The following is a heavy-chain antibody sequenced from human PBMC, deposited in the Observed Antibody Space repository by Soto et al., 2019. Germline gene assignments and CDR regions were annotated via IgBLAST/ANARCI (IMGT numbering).Heavy chain of an antibody. D-gene: IGHD3-22*01. V-gene: IGHV1-3*01. Sequence: ASVKVSCKASGYTFTSCAMHWVRQAPGQRLEWMGWINAGNGNTKYSQKFQGRVTITRDTSASTAYMELSSLRSEDTAVYYCARGGYDSSPGTSPDYYYYGMDVWGQGTTVTVSS. CDR3: ARGGYDSSPGTSPDYYYYGMDV. CDR2: INAGNGNT. J-gene: IGHJ6*02. CDR1: GYTFTSCA.